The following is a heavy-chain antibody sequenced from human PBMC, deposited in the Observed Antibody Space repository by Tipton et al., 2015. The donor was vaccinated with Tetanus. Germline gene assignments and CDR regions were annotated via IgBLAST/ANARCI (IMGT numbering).Heavy chain of an antibody. CDR2: VFHSGST. J-gene: IGHJ3*01. CDR1: GDSMTKYC. CDR3: ARRSYCTSTRCFDAFDL. V-gene: IGHV4-59*01. D-gene: IGHD2-2*01. Sequence: TLSLTCTVSGDSMTKYCWSWIRQPPGKGLEWISYVFHSGSTNYNPSLKSRVAISMDASKNQISLKLRSVTAADTAVYFCARRSYCTSTRCFDAFDLWGPGTRVTVSS.